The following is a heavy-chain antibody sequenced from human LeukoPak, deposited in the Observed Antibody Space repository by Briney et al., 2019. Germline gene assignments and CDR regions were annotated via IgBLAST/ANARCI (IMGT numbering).Heavy chain of an antibody. J-gene: IGHJ4*02. CDR1: GGSFSGYY. V-gene: IGHV4-34*01. Sequence: SETLSLTCAVYGGSFSGYYWSWIRQPPGKGLEWIGEINHSGSTNYNPSLKSRVTISVDTSKNQFSLKLSSVTAADTAVYYCATWGYYDSSGYYYSLDYWGQGTLVTVPS. CDR2: INHSGST. CDR3: ATWGYYDSSGYYYSLDY. D-gene: IGHD3-22*01.